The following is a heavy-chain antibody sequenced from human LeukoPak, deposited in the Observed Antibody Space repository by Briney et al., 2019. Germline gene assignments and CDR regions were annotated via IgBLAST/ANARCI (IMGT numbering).Heavy chain of an antibody. CDR2: ISGSGGST. CDR1: GFTFSSYA. D-gene: IGHD3-10*02. V-gene: IGHV3-23*01. Sequence: DPGGSLRLSCAASGFTFSSYAMSWVRQAPGKGLEWVSAISGSGGSTYYADSVKGRFTISRDNSKNTLYPQMNSLRAEDTAVYYCARGDVRGVIRYYYMDVWGKGTTVTISS. J-gene: IGHJ6*03. CDR3: ARGDVRGVIRYYYMDV.